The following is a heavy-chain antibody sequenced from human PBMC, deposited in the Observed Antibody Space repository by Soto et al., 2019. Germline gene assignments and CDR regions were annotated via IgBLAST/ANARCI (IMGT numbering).Heavy chain of an antibody. D-gene: IGHD1-7*01. CDR2: IIPIFGTA. J-gene: IGHJ4*02. Sequence: SVKVSCKASGGTFSSYAISWVRQAPGQGLEWMGGIIPIFGTANYAQKFQGRVTLTADESTSTAYMGLSSLRSEDTAVYYCARSGTIPYYFDYWGQGTLVTVSS. CDR3: ARSGTIPYYFDY. CDR1: GGTFSSYA. V-gene: IGHV1-69*13.